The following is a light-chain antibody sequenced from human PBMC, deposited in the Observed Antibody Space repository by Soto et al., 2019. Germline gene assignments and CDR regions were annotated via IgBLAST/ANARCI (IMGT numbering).Light chain of an antibody. CDR2: AAS. J-gene: IGKJ1*01. V-gene: IGKV1-39*01. CDR3: QQSYSTPPT. CDR1: QSISSY. Sequence: DIQMTQSPSSLSGSVGDRVTITFRASQSISSYLNWYQQKPGKAPKLLIYAASSLQSGVPSRFSGSGSGTDFTLTISSLQPEDFATYYCQQSYSTPPTFGQGTKVDIK.